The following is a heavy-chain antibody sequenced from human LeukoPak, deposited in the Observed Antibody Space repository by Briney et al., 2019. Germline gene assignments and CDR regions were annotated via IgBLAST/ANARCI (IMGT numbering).Heavy chain of an antibody. V-gene: IGHV1-46*03. CDR1: GYTFTNYY. J-gene: IGHJ4*02. D-gene: IGHD6-13*01. CDR2: INPSGGST. CDR3: ARAGYWAATGYATD. Sequence: ASVKVSCKASGYTFTNYYMHWVRQAPGQGLEWMGIINPSGGSTTYAQKFQGRVTMTRDTSTSTVYMTLSGLTSEDTAVYYCARAGYWAATGYATDWGQGSLVTVSS.